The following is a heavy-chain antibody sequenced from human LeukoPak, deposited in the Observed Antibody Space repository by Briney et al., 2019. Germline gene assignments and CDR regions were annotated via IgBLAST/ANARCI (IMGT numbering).Heavy chain of an antibody. Sequence: GGSLRLSCAASGFTFSSYAMHWVRQAPGKGLEWVAVISYDGSNKYYADSVKGRFTISRDNSENTLYLQMNSLRAEDTAVYYCARDLVMVHLFDYWGQGTLVTVSS. D-gene: IGHD3-22*01. CDR3: ARDLVMVHLFDY. CDR2: ISYDGSNK. V-gene: IGHV3-30*04. CDR1: GFTFSSYA. J-gene: IGHJ4*02.